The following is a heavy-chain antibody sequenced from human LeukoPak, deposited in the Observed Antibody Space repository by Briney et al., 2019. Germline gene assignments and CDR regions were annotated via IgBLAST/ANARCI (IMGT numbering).Heavy chain of an antibody. V-gene: IGHV3-30*04. CDR3: AKEGRWLDS. J-gene: IGHJ4*02. CDR1: GFTFSTYS. CDR2: ILYDGSHE. Sequence: GGSLRLSCAASGFTFSTYSMHWVRQAPGKGLEWVANILYDGSHEFYADSVKGRFTISSDNSKNTLYLQINSLRTEDTAVYFCAKEGRWLDSWGQGTLVTVSS. D-gene: IGHD4-23*01.